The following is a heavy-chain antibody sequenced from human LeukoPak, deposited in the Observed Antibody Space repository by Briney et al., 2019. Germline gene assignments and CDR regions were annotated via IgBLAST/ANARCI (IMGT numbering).Heavy chain of an antibody. CDR3: VAWGNSGNS. V-gene: IGHV3-7*01. CDR1: GFTFSGHW. CDR2: MNGDGSQI. Sequence: GGSLGLSCAASGFTFSGHWVSWVRQAPAKGLEWVAHMNGDGSQIYYMDFVKGRFTISRDNAKNSLYLQMNGLRAEDTAVYYCVAWGNSGNSWGQGTMVIVSS. J-gene: IGHJ3*01. D-gene: IGHD1-26*01.